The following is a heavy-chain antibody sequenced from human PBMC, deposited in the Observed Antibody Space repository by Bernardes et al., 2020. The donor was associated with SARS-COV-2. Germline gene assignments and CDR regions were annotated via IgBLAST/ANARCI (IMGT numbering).Heavy chain of an antibody. CDR1: GFDFSNSW. CDR3: VRSAGMDV. Sequence: GGSLRLSCAASGFDFSNSWMTWVRQAPGKGLEWVANIKRDGSETYYVDSVKGRFTISRDNAKNLVFLQMNSLRAEDTAVFYCVRSAGMDVWGQGAMVTVSS. CDR2: IKRDGSET. V-gene: IGHV3-7*03. J-gene: IGHJ6*02.